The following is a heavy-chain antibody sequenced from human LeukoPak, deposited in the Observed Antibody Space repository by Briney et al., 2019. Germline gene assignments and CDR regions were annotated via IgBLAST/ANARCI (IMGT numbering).Heavy chain of an antibody. J-gene: IGHJ4*02. Sequence: GASVKVSCKASGYTFTSYWIQWVRQAPGQGLEWMGLINPDGGSTAYAHRFQGRVIMTRDTSTSTAYMDLSNLRSEDTAVYHCARAPRNSSTMLDFWGQGTLVTISS. V-gene: IGHV1-46*01. CDR2: INPDGGST. CDR3: ARAPRNSSTMLDF. CDR1: GYTFTSYW. D-gene: IGHD6-13*01.